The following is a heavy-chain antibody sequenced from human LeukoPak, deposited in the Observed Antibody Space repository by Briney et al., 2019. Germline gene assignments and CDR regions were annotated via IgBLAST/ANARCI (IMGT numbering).Heavy chain of an antibody. D-gene: IGHD6-6*01. CDR1: GFTFSSYW. Sequence: PGGSLRLSCAAPGFTFSSYWMSWVRQAPGKGLEWVANIKPDGSETYYVDSVKDRFTISRDNAKNSLYLQMNSLRAEDTAVYYCARDRSRLVFWGQGTLVTVSS. CDR2: IKPDGSET. J-gene: IGHJ4*02. V-gene: IGHV3-7*01. CDR3: ARDRSRLVF.